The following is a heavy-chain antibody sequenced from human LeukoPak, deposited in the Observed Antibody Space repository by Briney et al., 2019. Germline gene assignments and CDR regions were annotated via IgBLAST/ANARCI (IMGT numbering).Heavy chain of an antibody. CDR3: AKRGC. V-gene: IGHV3-30*02. D-gene: IGHD6-19*01. CDR2: IRYDGSST. J-gene: IGHJ4*02. Sequence: PGGSLRLSCAASGFTFSSQGMHWVRQAPGKGLEWVAFIRYDGSSTAYADSVKGRFTISRDNSKNTLYLQMNTLRAEDTAVYYCAKRGCWGQGTLVTVSS. CDR1: GFTFSSQG.